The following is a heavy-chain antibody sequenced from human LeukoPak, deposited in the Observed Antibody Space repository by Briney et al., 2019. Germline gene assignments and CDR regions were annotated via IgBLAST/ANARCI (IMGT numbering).Heavy chain of an antibody. CDR2: IYYSGST. CDR1: GGSISSGGYY. Sequence: PSETLSLTCTVSGGSISSGGYYWSWIRQHPGKGLEWIGYIYYSGSTYYNPSLKSRVTISVDTSKNQFSLKLSSVTAADTAVYYCARDLADYDFWSGYYTYWYFDLWGRGTLVTVSS. CDR3: ARDLADYDFWSGYYTYWYFDL. D-gene: IGHD3-3*01. V-gene: IGHV4-31*03. J-gene: IGHJ2*01.